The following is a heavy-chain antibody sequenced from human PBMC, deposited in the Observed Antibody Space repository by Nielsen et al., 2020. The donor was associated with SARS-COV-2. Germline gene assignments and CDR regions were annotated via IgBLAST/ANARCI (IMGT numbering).Heavy chain of an antibody. V-gene: IGHV5-51*01. CDR2: IYPGDSDT. J-gene: IGHJ6*02. CDR1: GYSFTSYW. D-gene: IGHD6-19*01. Sequence: GESLKISCKGSGYSFTSYWIGWVRQMPGKGLEWMGIIYPGDSDTRYSPSFQGQVTISADKSISTAYLQWSSLKASDTAMYYCARRSYSSGPPYYYYGMDVWGQGTTVTVSS. CDR3: ARRSYSSGPPYYYYGMDV.